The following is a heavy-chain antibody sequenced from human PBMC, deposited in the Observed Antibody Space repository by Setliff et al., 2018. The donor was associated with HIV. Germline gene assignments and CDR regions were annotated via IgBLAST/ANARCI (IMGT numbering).Heavy chain of an antibody. CDR2: IYYNGNA. V-gene: IGHV4-30-2*01. CDR1: GGSMRSSGYS. CDR3: ARRGDFFYYAMDV. Sequence: KTSETLSLTCAVSGGSMRSSGYSWTWIRQAQGKGLEWVGYIYYNGNAYYNPSLKSRVTISVDRSKNQFSLKLSSVTAADTAVYYCARRGDFFYYAMDVWGQGTTVTVSS. J-gene: IGHJ6*02.